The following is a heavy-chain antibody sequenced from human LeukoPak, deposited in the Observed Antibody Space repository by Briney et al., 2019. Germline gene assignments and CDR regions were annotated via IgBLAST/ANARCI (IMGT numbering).Heavy chain of an antibody. V-gene: IGHV1-2*06. J-gene: IGHJ6*02. CDR1: GYTFTGYY. Sequence: ASVTVSCTASGYTFTGYYMHWVRQAPGQGLEWMGRINPNSGGTNYAQKFQGRVTMTRDTSISTAYMELSRLRSDDTAVYYCATIAARPIDYYYYYGMDVWGQGTTVTVSS. D-gene: IGHD6-6*01. CDR2: INPNSGGT. CDR3: ATIAARPIDYYYYYGMDV.